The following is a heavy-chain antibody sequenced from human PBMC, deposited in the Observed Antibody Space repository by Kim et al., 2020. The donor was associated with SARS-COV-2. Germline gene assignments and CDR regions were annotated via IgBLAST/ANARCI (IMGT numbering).Heavy chain of an antibody. V-gene: IGHV3-23*01. CDR3: AKGLRGEVVRGVIMVY. CDR1: GFTFSSYA. Sequence: GGSLRLSCAASGFTFSSYAMSWVRQAPGKGLEWVSAISGSGGSTYYADSVKGRFTISIDNSKNTLYLQMNSLRAEDTAVYYCAKGLRGEVVRGVIMVYWGQGTLVTVSS. CDR2: ISGSGGST. J-gene: IGHJ4*02. D-gene: IGHD3-10*01.